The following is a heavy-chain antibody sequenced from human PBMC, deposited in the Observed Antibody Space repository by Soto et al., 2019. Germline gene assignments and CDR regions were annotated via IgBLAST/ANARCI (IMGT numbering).Heavy chain of an antibody. Sequence: GGSLRLSCAASGFTFSSYAMHWVRQAPGKGLEWVAVISYDGSNKYYADSVKGRFTISRDNSKNTLYLQMNSLRAEDTAVYYCAREGDRSSLSRFGFDYWGQGTLVTVSS. V-gene: IGHV3-30-3*01. CDR3: AREGDRSSLSRFGFDY. D-gene: IGHD6-6*01. J-gene: IGHJ4*02. CDR1: GFTFSSYA. CDR2: ISYDGSNK.